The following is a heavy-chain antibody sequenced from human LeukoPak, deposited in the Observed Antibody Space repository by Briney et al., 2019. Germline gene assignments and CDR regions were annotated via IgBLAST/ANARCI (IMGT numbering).Heavy chain of an antibody. CDR1: GYTFTSYY. J-gene: IGHJ5*02. V-gene: IGHV1-46*01. Sequence: ASVKVSCKASGYTFTSYYVHWVRQAPGQGLEWMGIINPSGGSTSYAQKFQGRVTMTRDTSTSTVYMELSSLRSEDTAVYYCARARPYCSGGSCYSRANWFDPWGQGTLVTVSS. D-gene: IGHD2-15*01. CDR3: ARARPYCSGGSCYSRANWFDP. CDR2: INPSGGST.